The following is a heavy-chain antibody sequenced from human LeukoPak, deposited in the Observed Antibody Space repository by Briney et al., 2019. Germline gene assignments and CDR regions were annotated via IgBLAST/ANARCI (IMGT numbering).Heavy chain of an antibody. Sequence: ASVKVSCKVSGYTLTELSMHWVRQAPGKGLEWMGGFDPEDGGTIYAQKFQGRVTMTEDTSTDTAYMELSSLRSEDTAVYYCATVLHYTSCYRDWGQGTLVTVSS. CDR1: GYTLTELS. J-gene: IGHJ4*02. V-gene: IGHV1-24*01. CDR3: ATVLHYTSCYRD. D-gene: IGHD2-2*01. CDR2: FDPEDGGT.